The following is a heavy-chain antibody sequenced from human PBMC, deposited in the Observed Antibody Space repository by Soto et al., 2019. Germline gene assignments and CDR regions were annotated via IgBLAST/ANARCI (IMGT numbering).Heavy chain of an antibody. CDR1: GYTFTSYG. CDR2: ISAYNGNT. Sequence: ASVKVSCKASGYTFTSYGISWVRQAPGQGLEWMGWISAYNGNTNYAQKLQGRVTMTTDTSTSTAYMELRSLRSDDTAVYYCARDRVVVVPAAGNWFDPWGQGTLVTVSS. D-gene: IGHD2-2*01. CDR3: ARDRVVVVPAAGNWFDP. J-gene: IGHJ5*02. V-gene: IGHV1-18*04.